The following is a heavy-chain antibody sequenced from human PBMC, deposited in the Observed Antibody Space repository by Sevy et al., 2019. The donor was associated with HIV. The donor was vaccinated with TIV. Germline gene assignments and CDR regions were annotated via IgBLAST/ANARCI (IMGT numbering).Heavy chain of an antibody. CDR2: FDPEDGET. CDR3: ATGKGSGDRKKYGMDV. D-gene: IGHD6-19*01. J-gene: IGHJ6*02. V-gene: IGHV1-24*01. CDR1: GYTLTELS. Sequence: ASVKVSCKVSGYTLTELSMHWVRQAPGKGLEWMGGFDPEDGETIYSQKFQGRGTMTEDTSTDTAYMELSSLRSEDTAVYYCATGKGSGDRKKYGMDVWGQGTTVTASS.